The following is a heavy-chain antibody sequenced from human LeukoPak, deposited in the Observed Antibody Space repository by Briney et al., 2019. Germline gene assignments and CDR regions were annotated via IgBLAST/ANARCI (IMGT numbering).Heavy chain of an antibody. V-gene: IGHV4-59*01. Sequence: KSSETLCVTCTVSGGSLSTYYWNWLRELPEEGLWRVGYISDSVGTNYSPSLQSRVTISVDPSNNTSSLKLTFMTAADSAVYYCARAVGGDGSGSLWGQGTLVTVSS. CDR2: ISDSVGT. D-gene: IGHD3-10*01. CDR1: GGSLSTYY. CDR3: ARAVGGDGSGSL. J-gene: IGHJ4*02.